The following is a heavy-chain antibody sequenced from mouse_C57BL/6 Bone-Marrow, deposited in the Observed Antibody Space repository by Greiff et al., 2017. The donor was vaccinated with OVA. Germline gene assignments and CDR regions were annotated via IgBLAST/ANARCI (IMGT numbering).Heavy chain of an antibody. V-gene: IGHV1-69*01. CDR1: GYTFTSYC. Sequence: QVQLQQSGAELVMPGASVKLSCKASGYTFTSYCMHWVKQRPGQGLEWIGDIDPSASYTNYNQKFKGKSTLTVHKSSSTAYMQLSSLTPEDSAGCYCARGGGYFAMDLWGQGPSLTVSS. CDR3: ARGGGYFAMDL. J-gene: IGHJ4*01. CDR2: IDPSASYT.